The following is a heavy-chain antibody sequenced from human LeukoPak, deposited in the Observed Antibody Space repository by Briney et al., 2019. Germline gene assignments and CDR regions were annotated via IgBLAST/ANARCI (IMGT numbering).Heavy chain of an antibody. CDR3: ARLLYCSSTSCYSYWYFDL. CDR1: GYSISSGYY. Sequence: PSETLSLTCAVSGYSISSGYYWGWIRQPPGQGLEWIGSIYHSGSTYYNPSLKSRVTISVDTSKNRFSLKPSSVTAADTAVYYCARLLYCSSTSCYSYWYFDLWGRGALVTVSS. D-gene: IGHD2-2*01. J-gene: IGHJ2*01. CDR2: IYHSGST. V-gene: IGHV4-38-2*01.